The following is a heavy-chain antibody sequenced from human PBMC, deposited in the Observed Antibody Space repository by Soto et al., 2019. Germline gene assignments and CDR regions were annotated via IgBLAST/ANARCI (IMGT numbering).Heavy chain of an antibody. D-gene: IGHD3-9*01. CDR1: GFTFSSYA. CDR3: ARDPRAEHYDILTGYHENNWFDP. Sequence: GGSLRLSCAASGFTFSSYAMSWVRQAPGKGLEWVSAISGSGGSTYYADSVKGRFTISRDNAKNSLYLQMNSLRDEDTAVYYCARDPRAEHYDILTGYHENNWFDPWGQGTLVTVSS. V-gene: IGHV3-23*01. J-gene: IGHJ5*02. CDR2: ISGSGGST.